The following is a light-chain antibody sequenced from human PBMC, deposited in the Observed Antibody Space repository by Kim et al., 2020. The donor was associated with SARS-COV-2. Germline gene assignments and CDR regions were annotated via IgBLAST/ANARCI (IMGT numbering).Light chain of an antibody. J-gene: IGLJ3*02. CDR1: ALPKQY. V-gene: IGLV3-25*03. CDR2: KDS. CDR3: QSADSSGTYQV. Sequence: SYELTQPPSVSVPPGQTARITCSGDALPKQYAYWYQQKPGQAPVLVIYKDSERPSGIPKRFSGSRSGTTATLTISGVQAEDEADYYCQSADSSGTYQVFGGGTQLTVL.